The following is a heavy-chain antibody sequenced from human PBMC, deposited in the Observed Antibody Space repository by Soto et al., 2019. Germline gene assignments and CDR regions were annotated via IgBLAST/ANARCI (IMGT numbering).Heavy chain of an antibody. CDR3: ARREAPTQERDSIDY. V-gene: IGHV3-30-3*01. J-gene: IGHJ4*02. D-gene: IGHD3-22*01. Sequence: QVQLVESGGGVVQPGRSLRLSCAASGFTFSSYAMHWVRQAPGKGLEWVAVISYDGSNKYYADSVKGRLTISRDNSKNTLYLQPNSLRPEDTAVYYCARREAPTQERDSIDYWGQGTLVTVSS. CDR1: GFTFSSYA. CDR2: ISYDGSNK.